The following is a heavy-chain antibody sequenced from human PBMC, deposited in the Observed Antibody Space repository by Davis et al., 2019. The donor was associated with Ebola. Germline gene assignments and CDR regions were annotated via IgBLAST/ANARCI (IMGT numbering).Heavy chain of an antibody. V-gene: IGHV3-73*01. CDR2: IRSKANSYAT. J-gene: IGHJ4*02. D-gene: IGHD1-26*01. CDR3: ARDSHPRSGSYGRGDY. Sequence: GESLKISCAASGFTFSGSGMHWVRQASGKGLEWVGRIRSKANSYATAYAASVKGRFTISRDNAKNSLYLQMNSLRAEDTAVYYCARDSHPRSGSYGRGDYWGQGTLVTVSS. CDR1: GFTFSGSG.